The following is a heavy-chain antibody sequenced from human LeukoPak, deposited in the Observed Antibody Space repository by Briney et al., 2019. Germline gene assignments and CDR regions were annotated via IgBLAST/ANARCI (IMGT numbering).Heavy chain of an antibody. Sequence: GESLKISCTGSGYSFTSYWIGWVRQMPGKGLEWMGSIYPGDSDTRYSPSFQGQVTISADKSISTAYLQWTSLKASDTAMYYCARSGQLAYNYYYYYYMDVWGKGTTATVSS. J-gene: IGHJ6*03. D-gene: IGHD6-6*01. CDR2: IYPGDSDT. CDR1: GYSFTSYW. V-gene: IGHV5-51*01. CDR3: ARSGQLAYNYYYYYYMDV.